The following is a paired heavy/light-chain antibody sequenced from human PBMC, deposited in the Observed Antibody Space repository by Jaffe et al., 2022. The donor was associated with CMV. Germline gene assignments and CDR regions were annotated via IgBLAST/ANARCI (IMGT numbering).Heavy chain of an antibody. D-gene: IGHD3-3*01. CDR2: ISSDSDYK. V-gene: IGHV3-21*01. Sequence: EVQLVESGGGLVRPGASLRLSCAASGFTFSSYSLNWVRQAPGKGPEWVSSISSDSDYKYYADSVKGRFTISRDNADDSVHLQINSLRAEDSGVYFCARDRRFWTGYLGPQRSHYYFYMDVWGKGTTVTVSS. CDR3: ARDRRFWTGYLGPQRSHYYFYMDV. CDR1: GFTFSSYS. J-gene: IGHJ6*03.
Light chain of an antibody. V-gene: IGLV2-14*03. CDR1: SRDVGGYNY. Sequence: QSALTQPASVSGSPGQSITISCTGTSRDVGGYNYVSWYQQHAGEAPRLIIYDVRHRPSGVSNRFSGSKSGNTASLTISGLQVEDEGDYYCSSYTVSSSLSWIFGGGTKLTVL. CDR2: DVR. CDR3: SSYTVSSSLSWI. J-gene: IGLJ3*02.